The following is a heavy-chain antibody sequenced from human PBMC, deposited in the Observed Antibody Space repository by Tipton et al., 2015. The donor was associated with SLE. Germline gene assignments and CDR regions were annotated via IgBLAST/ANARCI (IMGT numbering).Heavy chain of an antibody. CDR3: AAEYYSSSWIHPIDF. V-gene: IGHV4-61*09. J-gene: IGHJ4*02. Sequence: TLSLTCIVSGGSISSDTYYWSWLRQPAGKGLEWIGHIYTSGSTNYNPSLKNRVTISVDMSKNQLSLKLTSVTAADKAVYYCAAEYYSSSWIHPIDFWGQGMLVTVSS. CDR1: GGSISSDTYY. D-gene: IGHD6-6*01. CDR2: IYTSGST.